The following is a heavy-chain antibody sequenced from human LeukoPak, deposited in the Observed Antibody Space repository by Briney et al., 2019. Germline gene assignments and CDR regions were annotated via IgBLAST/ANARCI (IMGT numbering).Heavy chain of an antibody. CDR3: ASYRAVAGTGFDP. CDR2: IYYSGST. D-gene: IGHD6-19*01. V-gene: IGHV4-59*11. J-gene: IGHJ5*02. CDR1: AGSISSHY. Sequence: SETLSLTCTVSAGSISSHYWSWIRQPPGKGLEWIGYIYYSGSTNYNPSLKSRVTISVDTSKNQFSLKLSSVTAADTAVYYCASYRAVAGTGFDPWGQGTLVTVSS.